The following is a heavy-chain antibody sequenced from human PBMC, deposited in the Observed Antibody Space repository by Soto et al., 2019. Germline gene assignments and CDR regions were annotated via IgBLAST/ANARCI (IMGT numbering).Heavy chain of an antibody. Sequence: QVQLVQSGAEVKKPGSSVKVSCKASGGTFSSYTISWVRQAPGQGLEWMGRIIPILGIANYAQKSQGAVTITADKSTSPAYMELSSLRSEDTAVDYCARTSAGVATPDPTVEVWGQGTLVTVSS. V-gene: IGHV1-69*02. D-gene: IGHD5-12*01. J-gene: IGHJ4*02. CDR3: ARTSAGVATPDPTVEV. CDR1: GGTFSSYT. CDR2: IIPILGIA.